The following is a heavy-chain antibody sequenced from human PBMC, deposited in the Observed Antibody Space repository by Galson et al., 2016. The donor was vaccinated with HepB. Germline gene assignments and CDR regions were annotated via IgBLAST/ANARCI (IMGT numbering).Heavy chain of an antibody. CDR3: ARDFLFAHDL. Sequence: SLRLSCAASGFIYSNYAMMWVRQAPGKGLEWVSGITDDGVGTYYADSVEGRFTISRDNSKNTLFLQINSLSAEDTALYYCARDFLFAHDLWGPGTLVTVSS. D-gene: IGHD3-3*01. CDR1: GFIYSNYA. J-gene: IGHJ5*02. CDR2: ITDDGVGT. V-gene: IGHV3-23*01.